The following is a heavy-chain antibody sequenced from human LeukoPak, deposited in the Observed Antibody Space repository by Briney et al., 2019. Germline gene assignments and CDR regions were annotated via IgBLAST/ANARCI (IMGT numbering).Heavy chain of an antibody. Sequence: PGGSLRLSCEASGFTFNNYWMSWVRQAPGKGLEWVANIRYDGSEKNYVDSVKGRFTISRDNAKNSLYLQMNSLRAEDTAVYYCAELGITMIGGVWGKGTTVTISS. CDR3: AELGITMIGGV. V-gene: IGHV3-7*01. J-gene: IGHJ6*04. CDR1: GFTFNNYW. CDR2: IRYDGSEK. D-gene: IGHD3-10*02.